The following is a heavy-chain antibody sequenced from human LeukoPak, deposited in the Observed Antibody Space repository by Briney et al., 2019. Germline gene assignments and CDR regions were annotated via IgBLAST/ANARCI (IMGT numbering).Heavy chain of an antibody. CDR1: GFTFSSYG. CDR2: ISYDGSNK. D-gene: IGHD3-10*01. J-gene: IGHJ6*02. CDR3: ARENYYGSGPPVMDV. Sequence: PGGSLRLSCAASGFTFSSYGMHWVRQAPGKGLEWVAVISYDGSNKYYADSVKGRFTISRDNSKNTLYLQMNSLRAEDTAVYYCARENYYGSGPPVMDVWGQGTTVTVSS. V-gene: IGHV3-30*03.